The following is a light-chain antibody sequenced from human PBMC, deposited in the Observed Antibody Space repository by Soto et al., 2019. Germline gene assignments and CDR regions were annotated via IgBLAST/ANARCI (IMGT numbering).Light chain of an antibody. CDR2: EVS. CDR1: SSDVGGYNS. J-gene: IGLJ3*02. CDR3: SSYTSSSTRAV. V-gene: IGLV2-14*01. Sequence: QSVLTQPASVSGSPGQSITISCTGTSSDVGGYNSVSWYQQHLGKAPKLMIYEVSNRPSGVSHRFSGSKSGNTASLTISGLQAEDEADYYCSSYTSSSTRAVFGGGTQLTVL.